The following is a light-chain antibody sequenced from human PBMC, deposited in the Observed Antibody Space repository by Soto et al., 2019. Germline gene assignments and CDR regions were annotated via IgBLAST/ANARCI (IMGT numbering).Light chain of an antibody. CDR3: QQYNNWPPWT. V-gene: IGKV3-15*01. CDR2: GAS. Sequence: MVFTQAPNTLSFYPLEIATLSCRASQTVSSNLAWYQQKPGQAPRLLIYGASTRATGIPARFSGRGSGTEFTLIISSLQSEDFAVYYCQQYNNWPPWTFGQGSKVDIK. CDR1: QTVSSN. J-gene: IGKJ1*01.